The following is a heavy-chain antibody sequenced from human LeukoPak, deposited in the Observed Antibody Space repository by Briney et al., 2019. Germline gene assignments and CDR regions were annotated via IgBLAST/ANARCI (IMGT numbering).Heavy chain of an antibody. CDR1: GFTVSSNY. CDR3: ARYDFWSGYDAKNAFDI. D-gene: IGHD3-3*01. V-gene: IGHV3-53*01. CDR2: IYSGGST. Sequence: PGGSLRLSCAASGFTVSSNYMSWIRQAPGKGLEWVSVIYSGGSTYYADSVKGRFTISRDNSKNTLYLQMNSLRAEDTAVYYCARYDFWSGYDAKNAFDIWGQGTMVTVSS. J-gene: IGHJ3*02.